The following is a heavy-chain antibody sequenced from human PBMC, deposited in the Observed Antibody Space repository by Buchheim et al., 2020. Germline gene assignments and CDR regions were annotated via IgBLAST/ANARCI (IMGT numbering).Heavy chain of an antibody. Sequence: QVQLQESGPGLVKPSETLSLTCTVSGGSISSYYWSWIRQPPGKGLEWIGYIYYSGSTNYNPSLKSRVTISVDTSKNQFSLKLSSVTAADTAVYYCARDATNTSPYSWFDPWGQGTL. D-gene: IGHD2-2*01. CDR1: GGSISSYY. V-gene: IGHV4-59*01. CDR2: IYYSGST. J-gene: IGHJ5*02. CDR3: ARDATNTSPYSWFDP.